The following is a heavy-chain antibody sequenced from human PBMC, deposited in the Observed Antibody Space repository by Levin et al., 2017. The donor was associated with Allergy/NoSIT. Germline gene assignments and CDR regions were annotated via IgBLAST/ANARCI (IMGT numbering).Heavy chain of an antibody. V-gene: IGHV4-39*07. CDR3: ARSLLCSGTTCYRVGSYYYVMDV. CDR2: IYYSGST. D-gene: IGHD2-2*01. J-gene: IGHJ6*02. Sequence: SQTLSLTCTVSGDSINRSGYYWGWVRQAPGKGLEWIGTIYYSGSTYYNPSLKSRVTMLVATSKNQLSLKLRSVTAAATAVYYCARSLLCSGTTCYRVGSYYYVMDVWGQGTTVTVSS. CDR1: GDSINRSGYY.